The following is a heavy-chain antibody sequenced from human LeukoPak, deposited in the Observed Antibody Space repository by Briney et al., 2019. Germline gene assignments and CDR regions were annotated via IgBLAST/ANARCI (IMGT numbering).Heavy chain of an antibody. CDR2: INHSGST. CDR1: GGSFSGYY. J-gene: IGHJ6*02. CDR3: ARMSRGYSYGVMDV. V-gene: IGHV4-34*01. Sequence: SETLSLTCAVYGGSFSGYYWSWIRQPPGKGLEWFGEINHSGSTNYNPSLKSRVTISVDTSKNQFSLKLSSVTAADTAVYYCARMSRGYSYGVMDVWGQGTTVTVSS. D-gene: IGHD5-18*01.